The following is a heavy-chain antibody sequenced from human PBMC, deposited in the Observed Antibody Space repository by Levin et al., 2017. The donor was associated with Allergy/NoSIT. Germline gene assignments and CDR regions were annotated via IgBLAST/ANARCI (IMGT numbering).Heavy chain of an antibody. J-gene: IGHJ4*02. V-gene: IGHV1-69*01. D-gene: IGHD3-3*01. CDR3: AREPYDFGSGYYPV. CDR1: GGTFSSYA. CDR2: IIPIFGTA. Sequence: KISCKASGGTFSSYAISWVRQAPGQGLEWMGGIIPIFGTANYAQKFQGRVTITADESTSTAYMELSSLRSEDTAVYYCAREPYDFGSGYYPVWGQGTLVTVSS.